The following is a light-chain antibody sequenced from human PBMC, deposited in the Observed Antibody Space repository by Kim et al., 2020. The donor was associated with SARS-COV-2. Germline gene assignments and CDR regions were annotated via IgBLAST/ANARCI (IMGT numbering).Light chain of an antibody. CDR1: QNVNRN. CDR2: GAS. Sequence: EIVMTQSPVTLPVSPGERATLSCRTSQNVNRNLAWYQQKPGQVPRLLMSGASSRANGVPARFSGSGSGTDYNLTISSLQSEDFAVYYCQQYNIWPPGTFGQGTKVDIK. V-gene: IGKV3-15*01. J-gene: IGKJ1*01. CDR3: QQYNIWPPGT.